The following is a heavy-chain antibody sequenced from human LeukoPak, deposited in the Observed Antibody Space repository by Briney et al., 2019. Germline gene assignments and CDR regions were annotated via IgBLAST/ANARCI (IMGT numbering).Heavy chain of an antibody. CDR3: ARDGYYDSSGS. CDR2: IYYSGST. V-gene: IGHV4-39*07. CDR1: GGSISSSSYY. Sequence: PSETLSLTCTVSGGSISSSSYYWGWIRQPPGKGLEWIGSIYYSGSTYYNPSLKSRVTISVDKSKNQFSLKLSSVTAADTAVYYCARDGYYDSSGSWGQGTLVTVSS. D-gene: IGHD3-22*01. J-gene: IGHJ4*02.